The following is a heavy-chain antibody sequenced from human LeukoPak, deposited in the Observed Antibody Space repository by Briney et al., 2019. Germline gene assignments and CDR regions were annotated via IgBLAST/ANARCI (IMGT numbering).Heavy chain of an antibody. Sequence: GGPLRLSCAASGLNFSRNWMTWVRQAPGKGLEWVANIKEDGSAKSYVDSVKGRFTISRDNAKNSPYLQMSSLRVEDTAVYYCARDYDYFSGHNLDAYDIWGQGTTVTVSS. CDR1: GLNFSRNW. CDR2: IKEDGSAK. V-gene: IGHV3-7*01. CDR3: ARDYDYFSGHNLDAYDI. D-gene: IGHD2-15*01. J-gene: IGHJ3*02.